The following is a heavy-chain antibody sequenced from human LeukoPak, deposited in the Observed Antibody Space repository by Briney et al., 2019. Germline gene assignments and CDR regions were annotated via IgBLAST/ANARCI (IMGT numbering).Heavy chain of an antibody. V-gene: IGHV3-74*01. J-gene: IGHJ4*02. Sequence: GGSLTLPCAASGFTFYDYSMHWVRQAPRKGLVWVSRINSDKSSTSYADSVKGAFTISRDNAKNSLYLHMNSLRAEDTAVYYCARDRSTMVRAWRYFDYWGQGTLVTVSS. CDR2: INSDKSST. CDR3: ARDRSTMVRAWRYFDY. CDR1: GFTFYDYS. D-gene: IGHD3-10*01.